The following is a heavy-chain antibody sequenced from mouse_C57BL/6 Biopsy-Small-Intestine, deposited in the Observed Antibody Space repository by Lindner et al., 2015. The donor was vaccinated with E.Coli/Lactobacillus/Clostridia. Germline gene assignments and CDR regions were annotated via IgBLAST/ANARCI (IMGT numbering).Heavy chain of an antibody. CDR2: IYPNNGIS. V-gene: IGHV1-31*01. CDR3: ARGGYDGSSHFDY. Sequence: VQLQESGPELVKPGASVKISCKASGYSFTGYYTHWVKQSHGNILDWIGFIYPNNGISSYSQKFKGRATLTVDKYSNTAYMEFRSLTSEDSAVYYCARGGYDGSSHFDYWGQGTTLTVSS. J-gene: IGHJ2*01. D-gene: IGHD2-3*01. CDR1: GYSFTGYY.